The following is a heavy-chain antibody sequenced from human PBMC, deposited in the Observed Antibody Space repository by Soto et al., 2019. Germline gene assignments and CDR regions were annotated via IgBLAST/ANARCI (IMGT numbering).Heavy chain of an antibody. CDR3: ARSRNLDV. J-gene: IGHJ6*02. V-gene: IGHV4-34*02. D-gene: IGHD1-1*01. Sequence: QVQLQQWGAGLLKPSETLSLTCAVYGGSFSDYYWNWIRQPPGKGLEWIGEVNYLGNTNYSPSLLGRVTISIDTSKNQLPLELTSVTAADTAVYYCARSRNLDVWGQGTTVTVSS. CDR1: GGSFSDYY. CDR2: VNYLGNT.